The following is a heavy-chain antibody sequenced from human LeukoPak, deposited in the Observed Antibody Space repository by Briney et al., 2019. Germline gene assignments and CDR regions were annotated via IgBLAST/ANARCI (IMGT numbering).Heavy chain of an antibody. CDR3: AGYSSSWYYVYYYYGMDV. V-gene: IGHV3-66*01. D-gene: IGHD6-13*01. Sequence: GGSLRLSCAASGFTVSSNYMSWVRQAPRKGLEWVSVIYSGGSTYYADSVKGRFTISRDNSKNTLYLQMNSLRAEDTAVYYCAGYSSSWYYVYYYYGMDVWGQGATVTVSS. J-gene: IGHJ6*02. CDR1: GFTVSSNY. CDR2: IYSGGST.